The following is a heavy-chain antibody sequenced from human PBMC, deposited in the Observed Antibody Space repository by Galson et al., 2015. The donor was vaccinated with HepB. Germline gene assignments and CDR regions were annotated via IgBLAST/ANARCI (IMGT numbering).Heavy chain of an antibody. CDR1: GFTFSDYY. CDR2: ISSSSSYT. Sequence: SLRLSCAASGFTFSDYYMSWIRQAPGKGLEWVSYISSSSSYTNYADSVKGRFTISRDNAKNSLYLQMSSLRAEDTAVYYCATGPVLRYFDWSRSGMDVWGQGTTVTVSS. CDR3: ATGPVLRYFDWSRSGMDV. J-gene: IGHJ6*02. D-gene: IGHD3-9*01. V-gene: IGHV3-11*03.